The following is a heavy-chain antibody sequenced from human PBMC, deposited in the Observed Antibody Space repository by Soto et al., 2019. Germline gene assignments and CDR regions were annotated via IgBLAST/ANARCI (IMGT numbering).Heavy chain of an antibody. CDR3: ARHSSLPRYYDFWSGYYYYYYYGMDV. CDR1: GYSFTSYL. V-gene: IGHV5-10-1*01. D-gene: IGHD3-3*01. J-gene: IGHJ6*02. Sequence: GESLKISCKGSGYSFTSYLISWVRQMPGKGLEWMGRIDPSDSYTNYSPSFQGHVTISADKSISTAYLQWSSLKASDTAMYYCARHSSLPRYYDFWSGYYYYYYYGMDVWGQGTTVTVSS. CDR2: IDPSDSYT.